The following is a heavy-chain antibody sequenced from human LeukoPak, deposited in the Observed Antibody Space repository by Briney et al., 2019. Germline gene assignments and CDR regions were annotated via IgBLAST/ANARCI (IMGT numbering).Heavy chain of an antibody. J-gene: IGHJ6*02. Sequence: SVKVSCKASGGTFSSYAVTWVRQAPGQGLEWMGGIIPVFGAANYAQQFQGRVTLTADESTNTAYMDLSGLRSEDTAVYYCARTRSGCSTTICYPYDMDVWGQGTTVTVSS. CDR2: IIPVFGAA. CDR3: ARTRSGCSTTICYPYDMDV. V-gene: IGHV1-69*13. D-gene: IGHD2-2*01. CDR1: GGTFSSYA.